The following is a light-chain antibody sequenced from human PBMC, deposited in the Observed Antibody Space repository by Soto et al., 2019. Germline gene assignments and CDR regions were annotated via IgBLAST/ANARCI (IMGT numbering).Light chain of an antibody. Sequence: QSALTQPASVSGSPGQSITISCTGTSSDVGGYNYVSWYQQHPGKAPKLMIYDVSNRPSGVSNRFSGSKSGNTDSLTISGLQAEDEADYYCSSYTSSSTRVFGGGTKLT. V-gene: IGLV2-14*01. CDR3: SSYTSSSTRV. CDR2: DVS. CDR1: SSDVGGYNY. J-gene: IGLJ2*01.